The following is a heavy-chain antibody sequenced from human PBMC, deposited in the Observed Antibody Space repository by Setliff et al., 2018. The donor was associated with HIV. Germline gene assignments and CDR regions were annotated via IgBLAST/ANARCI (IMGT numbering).Heavy chain of an antibody. CDR2: FSHSGNT. D-gene: IGHD2-2*01. J-gene: IGHJ4*02. CDR3: ARDFPGVVVVTAASSPFFDY. CDR1: GYSISSGYY. Sequence: PSETLSLTCTVSGYSISSGYYWGWIRQPPGKGLEWIGSFSHSGNTYYNPSLKSRVTISVDTSKNKFSLQLTSVPAADTAVDFCARDFPGVVVVTAASSPFFDYWGRGKLVTVSS. V-gene: IGHV4-38-2*02.